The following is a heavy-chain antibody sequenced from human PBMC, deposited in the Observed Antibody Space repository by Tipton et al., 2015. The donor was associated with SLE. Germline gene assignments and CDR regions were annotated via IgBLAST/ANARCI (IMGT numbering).Heavy chain of an antibody. CDR3: ARGGGSYYDY. V-gene: IGHV4-4*07. CDR2: IYTSAST. J-gene: IGHJ4*02. D-gene: IGHD1-26*01. CDR1: GDSINSHY. Sequence: TLSLTCTVSGDSINSHYWSWIRQPAGKGLEWIGRIYTSASTIYNPSLKSRVTLSSDTPKNQFSLRVRSVTAADTAVYYCARGGGSYYDYWGQGTLVTVSS.